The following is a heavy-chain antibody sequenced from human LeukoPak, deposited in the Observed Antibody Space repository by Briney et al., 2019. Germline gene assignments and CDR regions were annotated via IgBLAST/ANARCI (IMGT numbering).Heavy chain of an antibody. D-gene: IGHD3-10*01. CDR1: GGTFSSYA. Sequence: SVKVSCKASGGTFSSYAISWVRQAPGQGFGWMGGIIPIFGTANYAQKFQGRVPNTTDESTSTDYLEQSSLISEATDAYYCERALYSYGSGSWGCFDYWGQGTLVTVSS. CDR3: ERALYSYGSGSWGCFDY. V-gene: IGHV1-69*05. J-gene: IGHJ4*02. CDR2: IIPIFGTA.